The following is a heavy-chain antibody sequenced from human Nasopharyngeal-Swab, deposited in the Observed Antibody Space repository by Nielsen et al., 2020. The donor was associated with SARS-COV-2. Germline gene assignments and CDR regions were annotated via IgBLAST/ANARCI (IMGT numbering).Heavy chain of an antibody. Sequence: GESLKISCAASGFTFSSYSMNWVRQAPGKGLEWVSSISSSSSCIYYADSVKGRFTISRDNAKNSLYLQMNSLRAEDTAVYYCARDREFGELWGYWGQGTLVTVSS. CDR2: ISSSSSCI. D-gene: IGHD3-10*01. J-gene: IGHJ4*02. CDR3: ARDREFGELWGY. V-gene: IGHV3-21*01. CDR1: GFTFSSYS.